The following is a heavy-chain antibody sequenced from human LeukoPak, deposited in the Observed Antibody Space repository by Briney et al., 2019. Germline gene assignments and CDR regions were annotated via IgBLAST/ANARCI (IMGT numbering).Heavy chain of an antibody. J-gene: IGHJ4*02. CDR3: ARPRRDDDYVWGSYRYTAWDY. V-gene: IGHV4-39*01. D-gene: IGHD3-16*02. Sequence: SETLSLTCTVAGGSISSSSYYWGWIRQPPGKGPEWIGSIYSSGGTYYNPSLKSRVTISVDTSKNQFSLKLGSVTAADTAVYYCARPRRDDDYVWGSYRYTAWDYWGQGTLVTVSS. CDR1: GGSISSSSYY. CDR2: IYSSGGT.